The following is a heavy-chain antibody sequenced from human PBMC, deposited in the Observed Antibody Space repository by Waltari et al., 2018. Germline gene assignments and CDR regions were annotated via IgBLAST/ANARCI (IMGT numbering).Heavy chain of an antibody. CDR3: ASQRAMGAFDI. D-gene: IGHD6-25*01. Sequence: QVQLQESGPGLVKPSETLSLTCTVSGGSISSYYWSWIRQPPGKGLEWIGYIYYSGSTNYNPSLKSRVTISVDTSKNQFSLKLSSVTAADTAVYYCASQRAMGAFDIWGQGTMVTVSS. J-gene: IGHJ3*02. CDR1: GGSISSYY. CDR2: IYYSGST. V-gene: IGHV4-59*01.